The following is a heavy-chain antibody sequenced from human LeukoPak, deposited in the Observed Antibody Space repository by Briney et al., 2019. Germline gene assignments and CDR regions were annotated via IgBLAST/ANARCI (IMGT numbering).Heavy chain of an antibody. Sequence: GGSLRLSCAASGFTFSSNSMSWVRQAPGKGLEWVSYISSSSTTIYYADSVKGRFTISRDNAKNSLYLQMNSLRAEDTAVYYCARKTGGSLDIWGQGTMVTVSS. CDR2: ISSSSTTI. CDR3: ARKTGGSLDI. D-gene: IGHD7-27*01. CDR1: GFTFSSNS. J-gene: IGHJ3*02. V-gene: IGHV3-48*01.